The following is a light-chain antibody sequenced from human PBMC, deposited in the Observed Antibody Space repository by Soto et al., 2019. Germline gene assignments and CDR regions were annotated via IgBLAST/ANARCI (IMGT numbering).Light chain of an antibody. CDR1: SSDVGGFNY. J-gene: IGLJ2*01. V-gene: IGLV2-14*01. CDR2: GVT. CDR3: SSYTSSFTLV. Sequence: QSALTQPASMSGSPGQSITISCTGTSSDVGGFNYVSWYQQHPGKAPKLMIYGVTNRPSGISNRFSGSKSGNTASLTISGLQAEDEADYYCSSYTSSFTLVFGGGTKVTVL.